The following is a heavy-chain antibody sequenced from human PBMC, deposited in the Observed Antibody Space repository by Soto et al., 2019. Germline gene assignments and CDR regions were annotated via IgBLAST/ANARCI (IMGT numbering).Heavy chain of an antibody. V-gene: IGHV3-23*01. Sequence: EVQLLESGGGLVQPGGSLRLSCAASGFTFSSYAMSWVRQAPGKGLEWVSAISGSGGSTYYADSVKGRFTISRDNSKNTLYLQMNSLRAEDTAVYYCAKEGSSAAPPYYYYYGMDVWGQGTTVTVSS. CDR1: GFTFSSYA. J-gene: IGHJ6*02. CDR3: AKEGSSAAPPYYYYYGMDV. CDR2: ISGSGGST. D-gene: IGHD6-6*01.